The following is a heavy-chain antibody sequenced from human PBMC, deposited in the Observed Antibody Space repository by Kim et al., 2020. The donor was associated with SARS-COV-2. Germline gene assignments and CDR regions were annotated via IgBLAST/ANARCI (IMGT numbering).Heavy chain of an antibody. J-gene: IGHJ3*02. V-gene: IGHV3-53*04. CDR2: IYSGGST. CDR3: ARAQRYFDWFDAFDI. CDR1: GFTVSSNY. Sequence: GGSLRLSCAASGFTVSSNYMSWVRQAPGKGLEWVSVIYSGGSTYYADSVKGRFPISRHNSKNTLYLQMNSLRAEDTAVYYCARAQRYFDWFDAFDIWGQGTMLTVSS. D-gene: IGHD3-9*01.